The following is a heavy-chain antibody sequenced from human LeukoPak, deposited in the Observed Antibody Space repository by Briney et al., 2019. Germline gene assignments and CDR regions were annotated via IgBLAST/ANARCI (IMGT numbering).Heavy chain of an antibody. CDR2: ISDSGGRT. J-gene: IGHJ4*02. CDR1: GYMFNKYG. CDR3: AKDLHYNYDNSGYMSSFDY. V-gene: IGHV3-23*01. Sequence: PGGSLRLSCAASGYMFNKYGINWVRQAPGKGLEWVSGISDSGGRTYYADSVRGRFTIPRDNSKNTLFLQMNGLRAEDTAIYYCAKDLHYNYDNSGYMSSFDYWGQGTVVTVSS. D-gene: IGHD3-22*01.